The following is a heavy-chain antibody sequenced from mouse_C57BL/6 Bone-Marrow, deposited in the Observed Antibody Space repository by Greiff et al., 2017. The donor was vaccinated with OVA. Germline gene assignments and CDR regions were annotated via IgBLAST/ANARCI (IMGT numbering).Heavy chain of an antibody. V-gene: IGHV5-17*01. D-gene: IGHD2-4*01. CDR1: GFTFSDYG. J-gene: IGHJ2*01. CDR2: ISSGSSTI. CDR3: SSRYYDYDDYFDY. Sequence: EVQVVESGGGLVKPGGSLKLSCAASGFTFSDYGMHWVRQAPEKGLEWVAYISSGSSTIYYADTVKGRFTISRDNAKNTLFLQMTSLRSEDTAMYYCSSRYYDYDDYFDYWGQGTTLTVSS.